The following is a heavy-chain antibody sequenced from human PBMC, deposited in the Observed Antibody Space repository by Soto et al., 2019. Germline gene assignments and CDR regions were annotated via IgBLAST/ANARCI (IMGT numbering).Heavy chain of an antibody. CDR1: GGTFSSYA. Sequence: QVQLVQSGAEVKKPGSSVKVSCKASGGTFSSYAISWVRQAPGQGLEWMGGIIRIFGTADYAQKFQGRVRIAADESTSTAYMELSSLRSEDTAVYYCATPPAGYYYYGMDVWGQGTTVTVSS. CDR2: IIRIFGTA. V-gene: IGHV1-69*12. J-gene: IGHJ6*02. CDR3: ATPPAGYYYYGMDV.